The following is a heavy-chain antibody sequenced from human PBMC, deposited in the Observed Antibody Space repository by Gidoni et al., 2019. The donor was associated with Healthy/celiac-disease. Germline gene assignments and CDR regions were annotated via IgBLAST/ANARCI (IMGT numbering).Heavy chain of an antibody. CDR1: GFTFSSYG. CDR2: IWYDGSNK. D-gene: IGHD5-12*01. J-gene: IGHJ4*02. CDR3: ARVVTGYSGYDLGCDY. V-gene: IGHV3-33*08. Sequence: QVQLVESGGGVVQPGRSLRLSCAASGFTFSSYGMHWVRQAPGKGLEWVGVIWYDGSNKYYADSVKGRFTISRDNSKNTLYLQMNSLRAEDTAVYYCARVVTGYSGYDLGCDYWGQGTLVTVSS.